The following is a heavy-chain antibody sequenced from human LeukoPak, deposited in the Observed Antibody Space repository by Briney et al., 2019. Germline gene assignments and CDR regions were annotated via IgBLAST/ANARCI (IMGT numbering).Heavy chain of an antibody. V-gene: IGHV5-51*01. Sequence: GESLKISCKGSGYSINNYWIGWVRQMPGKGLEWMGIIYPADSDTRYSPSFQGQVTISADKSISTAYLQWSSLKASDTAMYYCARQEYCSGGSCYTWFDPWGQGTLVTVSS. D-gene: IGHD2-15*01. CDR1: GYSINNYW. CDR2: IYPADSDT. CDR3: ARQEYCSGGSCYTWFDP. J-gene: IGHJ5*02.